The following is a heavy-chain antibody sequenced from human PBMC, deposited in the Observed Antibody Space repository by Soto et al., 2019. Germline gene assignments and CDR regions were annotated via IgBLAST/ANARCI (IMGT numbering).Heavy chain of an antibody. CDR1: GFTFTTYE. CDR3: AGGIMYTGSYQH. V-gene: IGHV3-48*03. J-gene: IGHJ4*02. Sequence: EVQLVESGGGLVQPGGSLRLSCAASGFTFTTYEMAWVRQAPGKGLQWVAYISGSGSVIRYADSVKGRFTISRDNAKNSLYLQMNSLRAEDTAVYYCAGGIMYTGSYQHWGQGTLVTVSS. D-gene: IGHD1-26*01. CDR2: ISGSGSVI.